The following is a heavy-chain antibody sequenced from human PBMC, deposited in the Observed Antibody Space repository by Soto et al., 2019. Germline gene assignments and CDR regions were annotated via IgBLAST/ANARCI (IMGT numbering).Heavy chain of an antibody. CDR2: IYYSAPGTT. D-gene: IGHD2-15*01. J-gene: IGHJ4*02. Sequence: QLQLQESGPGLVKPSETLSLTCTVSGDSISSSSYYWGWIRQPPGKGLEWIGTIYYSAPGTTYYNPSLKSRVTISVDTSKNQFSLKLSSVTAADTAVYYCARRREYCSGGSCWALLDYWGQGTLVTVSS. CDR1: GDSISSSSYY. V-gene: IGHV4-39*01. CDR3: ARRREYCSGGSCWALLDY.